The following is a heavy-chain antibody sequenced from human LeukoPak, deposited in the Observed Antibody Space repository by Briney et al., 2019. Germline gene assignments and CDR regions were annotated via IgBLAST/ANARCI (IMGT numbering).Heavy chain of an antibody. CDR3: ARSNWGPEA. CDR2: MNQLGNEI. Sequence: QPGGSLRLSCLASGFTFSHYWMTGVRRAPGRGLEWVATMNQLGNEIYYADSVKGRFTISRDNSKNSLYLQMRSLSVEDTAVYFCARSNWGPEAWGQGTLVTVSS. V-gene: IGHV3-7*04. CDR1: GFTFSHYW. D-gene: IGHD7-27*01. J-gene: IGHJ5*02.